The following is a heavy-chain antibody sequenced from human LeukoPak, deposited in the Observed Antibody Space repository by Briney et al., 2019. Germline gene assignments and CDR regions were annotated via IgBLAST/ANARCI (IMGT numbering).Heavy chain of an antibody. CDR1: GFAFSSYA. D-gene: IGHD3-10*01. CDR3: ARVVCYYYGMDV. V-gene: IGHV3-66*01. Sequence: GTSLRLSCAASGFAFSSYAMHWVRQAPGKGLEWVSVIYSGGSTYYADSVKGRFTISRDNSKNTLYLQMNSLRAEDTAVYYCARVVCYYYGMDVWGQGTTATVSS. CDR2: IYSGGST. J-gene: IGHJ6*02.